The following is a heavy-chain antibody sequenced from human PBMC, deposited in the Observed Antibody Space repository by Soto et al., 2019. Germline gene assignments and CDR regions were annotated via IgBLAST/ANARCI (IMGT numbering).Heavy chain of an antibody. CDR3: ATLDTAMVYGFDY. D-gene: IGHD5-18*01. J-gene: IGHJ4*02. Sequence: QVQLQESGPGLVKPSETLSLTCTVSGGSISSYYWSWIRQPPGKGLEWIGYIYYSGSTNYNPSLKSRVTISVDTSKNQFSLKLSSVTAADTAVYYCATLDTAMVYGFDYWGQGTLVTVSS. CDR1: GGSISSYY. CDR2: IYYSGST. V-gene: IGHV4-59*08.